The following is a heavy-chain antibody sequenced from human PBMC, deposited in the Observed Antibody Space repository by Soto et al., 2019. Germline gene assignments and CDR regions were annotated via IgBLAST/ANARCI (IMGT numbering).Heavy chain of an antibody. Sequence: EVQLVESGGGLVQLGGSRRLSCAASGFTFSSFWMPWVRQAPGKGLEWVANINQAGSEKYYVDSVKGRFTIARDNARNSLLMERKSVESEDADVYACVGDRSGSYLGCFDYWGQGTLVTVSS. J-gene: IGHJ4*02. CDR3: VGDRSGSYLGCFDY. CDR1: GFTFSSFW. D-gene: IGHD1-26*01. V-gene: IGHV3-7*01. CDR2: INQAGSEK.